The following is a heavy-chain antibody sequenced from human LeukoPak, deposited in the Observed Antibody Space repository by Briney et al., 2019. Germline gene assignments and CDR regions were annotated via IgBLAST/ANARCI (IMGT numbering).Heavy chain of an antibody. CDR2: IYPGDSDT. D-gene: IGHD2-21*01. CDR1: GYSFISYW. V-gene: IGHV5-51*01. CDR3: ARTFYCGGDCSPYYFDY. Sequence: GESLNISCEGSGYSFISYWIAWVRQMPGKGLEWMGIIYPGDSDTRYSPSFQGQVTISADKSISTAYLQWSSLKASDTAMYYCARTFYCGGDCSPYYFDYWGQGTLVTVSS. J-gene: IGHJ4*02.